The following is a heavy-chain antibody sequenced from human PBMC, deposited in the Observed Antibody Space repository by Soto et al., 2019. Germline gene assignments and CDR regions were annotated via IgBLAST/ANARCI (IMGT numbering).Heavy chain of an antibody. Sequence: EVQLLESGGGLVQPGGSLRLSCAASGFTFSSYAMSWVRQAPGTGLEWVSVISGSGESTYYADSVRGRFTISRDNSKNTLYLQMNSLRAEDTAVYYCAKDRDGAAAGPTKFYGMDVWGQGTTVTVSS. CDR2: ISGSGEST. J-gene: IGHJ6*02. D-gene: IGHD6-13*01. CDR1: GFTFSSYA. CDR3: AKDRDGAAAGPTKFYGMDV. V-gene: IGHV3-23*01.